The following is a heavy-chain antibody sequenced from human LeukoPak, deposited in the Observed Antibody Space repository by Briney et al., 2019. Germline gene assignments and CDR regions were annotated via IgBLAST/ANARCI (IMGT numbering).Heavy chain of an antibody. Sequence: SETLSLTCAVYGGSFSGYYWSWIRQPPGKGLEWIGEINHSGSTNYNPSLKSRVTISVDTSKNQFSLKPSSVTAADTAVYYCARGKSTRYFDWLLPNAFDIWGQGTMVTVSS. D-gene: IGHD3-9*01. J-gene: IGHJ3*02. CDR2: INHSGST. CDR1: GGSFSGYY. V-gene: IGHV4-34*01. CDR3: ARGKSTRYFDWLLPNAFDI.